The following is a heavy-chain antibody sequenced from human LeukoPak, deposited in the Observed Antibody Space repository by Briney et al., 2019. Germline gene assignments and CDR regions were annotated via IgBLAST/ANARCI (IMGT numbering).Heavy chain of an antibody. CDR1: GGTFSSYA. CDR2: IIPIFGTA. Sequence: ASVKVSCKASGGTFSSYAISWVRQAPGQGLEWVGGIIPIFGTANYAQKFQGRVTITADESTSTAYMELSNLRSEDTAVYYCARGGGYSYVNFDYWGQGTLVTVSS. V-gene: IGHV1-69*13. CDR3: ARGGGYSYVNFDY. D-gene: IGHD5-18*01. J-gene: IGHJ4*02.